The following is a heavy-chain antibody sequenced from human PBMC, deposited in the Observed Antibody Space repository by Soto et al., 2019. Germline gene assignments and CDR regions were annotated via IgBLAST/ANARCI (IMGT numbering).Heavy chain of an antibody. D-gene: IGHD3-22*01. Sequence: GGSLRLSCAASGFTFSSYAMSWVRQAPGKGLEWVSAISGSGGSTYYADSVKGRFTISRDNSKNTLYLQMNSLRAEDTAVYYCAKRPRDSCGYYAHRFEHWGQGTLVTVPS. J-gene: IGHJ4*02. CDR3: AKRPRDSCGYYAHRFEH. CDR1: GFTFSSYA. CDR2: ISGSGGST. V-gene: IGHV3-23*01.